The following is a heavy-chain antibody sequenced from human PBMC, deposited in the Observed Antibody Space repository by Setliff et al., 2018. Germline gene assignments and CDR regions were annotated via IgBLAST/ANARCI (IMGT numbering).Heavy chain of an antibody. CDR2: ISGSGGST. J-gene: IGHJ6*02. Sequence: GGSLRLSCAASRFTFSNYAMSWVRQAPGKGLEWVSAISGSGGSTYYADSVKGRFTISRDNSKNTLYLQMNSLRAEDTAVYYCARDLTTMNQKDYYYYGMDVWGQGTTVTVSS. V-gene: IGHV3-23*01. D-gene: IGHD3-22*01. CDR3: ARDLTTMNQKDYYYYGMDV. CDR1: RFTFSNYA.